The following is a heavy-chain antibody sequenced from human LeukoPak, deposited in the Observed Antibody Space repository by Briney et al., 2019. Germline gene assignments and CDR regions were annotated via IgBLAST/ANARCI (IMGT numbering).Heavy chain of an antibody. V-gene: IGHV4-30-2*01. Sequence: PSETLSLTCAVSGGSISSGGYSWSWIRQPPGKGLEWIGYIYHSGSTYYNPSLKSRVTISVDRSKNQFSLKLGSVTAADTAVYYCARGAVAVPTFDYWGQGTLVTVSS. CDR2: IYHSGST. D-gene: IGHD6-19*01. J-gene: IGHJ4*02. CDR3: ARGAVAVPTFDY. CDR1: GGSISSGGYS.